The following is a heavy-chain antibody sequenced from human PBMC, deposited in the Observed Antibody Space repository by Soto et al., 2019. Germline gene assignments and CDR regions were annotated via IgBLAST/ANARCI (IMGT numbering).Heavy chain of an antibody. J-gene: IGHJ5*02. CDR2: IWYDGSNK. Sequence: GGSLRLSCAASGFTFSSYGMHWVRQAPGKGLEWVAVIWYDGSNKHYADSVKGRFTISRDNSKNTLYLQMNSLRAEDTAVYYCAREIGDCSSTSCPRWFDPWGQGTLVTVS. CDR1: GFTFSSYG. V-gene: IGHV3-33*01. D-gene: IGHD2-2*01. CDR3: AREIGDCSSTSCPRWFDP.